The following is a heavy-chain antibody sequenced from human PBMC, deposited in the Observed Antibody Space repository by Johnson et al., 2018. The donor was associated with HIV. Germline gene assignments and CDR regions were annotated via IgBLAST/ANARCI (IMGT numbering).Heavy chain of an antibody. CDR2: ISYDGSNK. CDR3: ARSIMGAGPFDI. Sequence: QMLLVESGGGVVQPGRSLRLSCAASGFTFSSYDMHWVRQATGKGLEWVAVISYDGSNKYYADSVKGRFTISRDNAKDSLYLQMNSLRAEDTAVYYCARSIMGAGPFDIWGQGTMVSVSS. J-gene: IGHJ3*02. CDR1: GFTFSSYD. V-gene: IGHV3-30-3*01.